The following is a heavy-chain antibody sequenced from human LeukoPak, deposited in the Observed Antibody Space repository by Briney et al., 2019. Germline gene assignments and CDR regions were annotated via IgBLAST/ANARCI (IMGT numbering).Heavy chain of an antibody. CDR3: ARSVRELLWFGEPKYYFDY. CDR1: GGSFSGYY. Sequence: SETLSLTCAVYGGSFSGYYWSWIRQHPGKGLEWIGYIYYSGSTYYNPSLKSRVTISVDTSKNQFSLKLSSVTAADTAVYYCARSVRELLWFGEPKYYFDYWGQGTLVTVSS. CDR2: IYYSGST. J-gene: IGHJ4*02. D-gene: IGHD3-10*01. V-gene: IGHV4-31*11.